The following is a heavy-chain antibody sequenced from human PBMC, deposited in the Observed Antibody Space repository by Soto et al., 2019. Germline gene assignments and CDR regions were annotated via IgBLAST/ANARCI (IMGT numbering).Heavy chain of an antibody. Sequence: SETLSLTCTVSGGSISSSSYYWGWIRQPPGKGLEWIGSIYYSGSTYYNPSLKSRVTISVDTSKNQFSLKLSSVPAADTAVYYCARPGSGSSDAFDIWGQGTMVTVSS. CDR3: ARPGSGSSDAFDI. D-gene: IGHD3-10*01. CDR1: GGSISSSSYY. J-gene: IGHJ3*02. V-gene: IGHV4-39*01. CDR2: IYYSGST.